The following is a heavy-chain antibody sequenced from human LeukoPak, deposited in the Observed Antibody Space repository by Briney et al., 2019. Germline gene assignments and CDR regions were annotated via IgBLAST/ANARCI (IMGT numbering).Heavy chain of an antibody. J-gene: IGHJ4*02. V-gene: IGHV4-30-4*01. CDR3: ARINGDHIDY. CDR2: IYYSGST. CDR1: GGSISTGDYY. D-gene: IGHD4-17*01. Sequence: SQTLSLTCTVSGGSISTGDYYWSWIRQPPGKGLEWIGYIYYSGSTYYNLSLKSRVTISVDTSENQFSLKLSSVTAADTAVYYCARINGDHIDYWGQGTLVTVSS.